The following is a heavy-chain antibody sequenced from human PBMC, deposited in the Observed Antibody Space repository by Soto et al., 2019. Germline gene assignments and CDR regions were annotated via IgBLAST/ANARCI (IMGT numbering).Heavy chain of an antibody. D-gene: IGHD2-2*01. CDR2: IFQSGGT. CDR3: FTSNWFDP. V-gene: IGHV4-30-2*01. J-gene: IGHJ5*02. Sequence: SETLSLTCEVSGDSISGSSYSWSWIRQPPGKGLEWIGYIFQSGGTYYNPSLKSRVTMSVDRSKNQFSLKLSSVTAADTAVYYCFTSNWFDPWGQGTLVTVSS. CDR1: GDSISGSSYS.